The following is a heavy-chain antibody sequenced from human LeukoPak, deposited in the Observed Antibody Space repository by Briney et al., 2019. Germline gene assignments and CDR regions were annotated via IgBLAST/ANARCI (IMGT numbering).Heavy chain of an antibody. Sequence: PGRSLRLSCAASGFTFSSYAMHWVRQAPGKGLEWVAVISYDGSNKYYADSVKGRFTISRDNSKNTLYLQMNSLRAEDTAVYYCVRGTTAWNGMDVWGQGTTVTVSS. CDR3: VRGTTAWNGMDV. D-gene: IGHD2-2*01. CDR2: ISYDGSNK. V-gene: IGHV3-30-3*01. J-gene: IGHJ6*02. CDR1: GFTFSSYA.